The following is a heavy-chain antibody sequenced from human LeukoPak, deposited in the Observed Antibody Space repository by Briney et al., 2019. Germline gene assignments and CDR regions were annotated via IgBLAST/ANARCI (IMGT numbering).Heavy chain of an antibody. Sequence: GSSVKVSCKASGGTFSSYAISWVRQAPGRGLEWMGGIIPIFGTANYAQKFQGRVTNTTDESTRTAYMELSSLRSEDTAVYYCARSSGVVMDYYYYYMDVWGKGTTVTVSS. CDR3: ARSSGVVMDYYYYYMDV. D-gene: IGHD3-3*01. CDR1: GGTFSSYA. V-gene: IGHV1-69*05. CDR2: IIPIFGTA. J-gene: IGHJ6*03.